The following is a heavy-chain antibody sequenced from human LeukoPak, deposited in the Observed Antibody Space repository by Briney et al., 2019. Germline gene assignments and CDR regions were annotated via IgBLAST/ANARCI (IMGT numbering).Heavy chain of an antibody. D-gene: IGHD6-13*01. V-gene: IGHV1-69*13. J-gene: IGHJ4*02. CDR1: GGTFSSYA. Sequence: SVKVSCKASGGTFSSYAISWVRQAPGQGLEWMGGIIPIFSTANYAQKFQGRVTITADESTSTAYMELSSLRSEDTAVYYCARAGRYSSSWYRGRWYFDYWGQGTLVTVSS. CDR3: ARAGRYSSSWYRGRWYFDY. CDR2: IIPIFSTA.